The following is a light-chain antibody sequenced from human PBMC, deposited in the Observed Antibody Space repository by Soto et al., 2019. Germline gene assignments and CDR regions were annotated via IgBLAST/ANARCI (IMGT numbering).Light chain of an antibody. J-gene: IGLJ3*02. CDR2: EVS. CDR1: SSDVGGYNY. Sequence: QSALTQPASVSXSPXXSXTISCTGTSSDVGGYNYVSWYQQHPGKAPKLMIYEVSNRPSGVSNRFSGSKSGNTASLTISGLQAEDEADYYCSSYTSSSSWVFGGGTKLTVL. CDR3: SSYTSSSSWV. V-gene: IGLV2-14*01.